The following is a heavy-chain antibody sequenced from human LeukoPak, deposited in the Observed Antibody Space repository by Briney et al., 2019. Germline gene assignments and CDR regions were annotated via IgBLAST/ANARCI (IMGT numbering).Heavy chain of an antibody. D-gene: IGHD4-23*01. J-gene: IGHJ4*02. V-gene: IGHV3-11*04. CDR1: GFTFSVYY. Sequence: GGSLRLSCAASGFTFSVYYMSWIRQAPGKRLEWVSYIRSSGSTIYYADSVKGRFTISRDNAKNSLYLQMNSLRAEDTAVYYCARDGRTTVVTWANDYWGQGTLVTVSS. CDR3: ARDGRTTVVTWANDY. CDR2: IRSSGSTI.